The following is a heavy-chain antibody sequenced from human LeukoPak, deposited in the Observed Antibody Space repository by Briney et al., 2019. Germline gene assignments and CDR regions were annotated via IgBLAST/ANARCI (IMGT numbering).Heavy chain of an antibody. Sequence: SETLSLTCTVSGGSISSGDYYWSWIRQPPGKGLEWIGYTYYSGSTNYNPSLKSRVTISVDTSKNQFSLKLSSVTAADTAVYYCAREVPYYYGSGSYYVWGQGTLVTVSS. V-gene: IGHV4-61*08. J-gene: IGHJ4*02. CDR2: TYYSGST. D-gene: IGHD3-10*01. CDR3: AREVPYYYGSGSYYV. CDR1: GGSISSGDYY.